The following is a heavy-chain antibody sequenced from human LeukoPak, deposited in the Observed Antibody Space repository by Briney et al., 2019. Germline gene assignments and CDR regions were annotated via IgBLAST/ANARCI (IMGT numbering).Heavy chain of an antibody. CDR3: ARGPGAAAAIPGRRSGLDP. V-gene: IGHV4-34*01. CDR2: INHGGST. Sequence: SETLSLTCAVYGGSFSGYYWSWIRHPPGKGLEWIGEINHGGSTNYNPSLKSRVTISVDTSKNQFSLKLSSVTAADTAVYYCARGPGAAAAIPGRRSGLDPWGQGTLVTVSS. CDR1: GGSFSGYY. J-gene: IGHJ5*02. D-gene: IGHD2-2*02.